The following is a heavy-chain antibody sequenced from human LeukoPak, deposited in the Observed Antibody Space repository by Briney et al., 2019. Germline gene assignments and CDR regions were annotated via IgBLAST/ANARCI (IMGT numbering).Heavy chain of an antibody. V-gene: IGHV4-59*08. J-gene: IGHJ5*02. CDR2: IYYSGST. CDR1: GGSISSYY. Sequence: SETLSLTCTVYGGSISSYYWSWIRQPPGKGLEWIRHIYYSGSTNYNTSLRSRVTISVDTSKNQFSLKLSSVTAADTAVYYCVRHSSLWFDRWGQGALVIVS. CDR3: VRHSSLWFDR.